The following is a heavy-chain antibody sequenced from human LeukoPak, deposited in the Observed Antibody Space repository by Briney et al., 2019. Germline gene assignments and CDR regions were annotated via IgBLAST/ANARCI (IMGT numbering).Heavy chain of an antibody. V-gene: IGHV3-9*01. CDR2: ITWNSVNI. CDR1: GFTFSSNW. Sequence: PGGSLRLSCAASGFTFSSNWMNWVRQAPGKGLEWVSGITWNSVNIGYADSVKGRFTTSRDNAKNSLYLQMNSLRAEDTALYYCAKDRVGSSWYYFDYWGQGTLVTVSS. CDR3: AKDRVGSSWYYFDY. D-gene: IGHD6-13*01. J-gene: IGHJ4*02.